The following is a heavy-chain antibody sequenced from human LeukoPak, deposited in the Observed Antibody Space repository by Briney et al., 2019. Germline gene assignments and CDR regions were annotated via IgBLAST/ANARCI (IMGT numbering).Heavy chain of an antibody. CDR1: GFTFSSYA. CDR3: ARVVSEDYYMDV. J-gene: IGHJ6*03. V-gene: IGHV3-23*01. D-gene: IGHD4-23*01. CDR2: ISGSGGST. Sequence: GGSLRLSCAASGFTFSSYAMSWVRQAPGKGLEWVSAISGSGGSTYYADSVKGRFTISRDNSKNTLYLQMNSLRAEDTAVYYCARVVSEDYYMDVWGKGTTVTVSS.